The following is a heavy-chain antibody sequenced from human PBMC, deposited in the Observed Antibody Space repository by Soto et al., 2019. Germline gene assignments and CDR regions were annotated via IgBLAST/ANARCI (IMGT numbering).Heavy chain of an antibody. D-gene: IGHD3-9*01. CDR1: GFTFTSSA. J-gene: IGHJ6*02. Sequence: SVKVSCKASGFTFTSSAVQWLRQAHGQRLEWTGWIVVDSGDRKYGQKFQERVTITRDMAANTAYMQLSGLTAEDTAVYYCATDPYLTASQGAGYYYDGMEVWGRGTTDTVS. V-gene: IGHV1-58*01. CDR3: ATDPYLTASQGAGYYYDGMEV. CDR2: IVVDSGDR.